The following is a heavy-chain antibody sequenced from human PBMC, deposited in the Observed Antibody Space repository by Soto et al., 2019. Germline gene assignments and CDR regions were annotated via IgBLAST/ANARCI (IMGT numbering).Heavy chain of an antibody. CDR3: AKTYYYDSSGHYCDY. Sequence: GGSLRLSCAASGFTFSSYAMSWVRQAPGKGLEWVSVISGSGGSTYYADSVKGRFTISRDNSKNTVYVQMNSLRAEGTAVYYCAKTYYYDSSGHYCDYWGQGTLVTVSS. V-gene: IGHV3-23*01. CDR1: GFTFSSYA. J-gene: IGHJ4*02. D-gene: IGHD3-22*01. CDR2: ISGSGGST.